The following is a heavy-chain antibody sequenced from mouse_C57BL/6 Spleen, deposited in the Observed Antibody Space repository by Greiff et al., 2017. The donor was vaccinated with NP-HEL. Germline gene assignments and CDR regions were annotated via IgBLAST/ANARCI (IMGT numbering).Heavy chain of an antibody. V-gene: IGHV1-19*01. J-gene: IGHJ4*01. Sequence: VQLKESGPVLVKPGASVKMSCKASGYTFTDYYMNWVKQSHGKSLEWIGVINPYNGGTSYNQKFKGKATLTVDKSSSTAYMELNSLTSEDSAVYYCANSSYAMDYWGQGTSVTVSS. CDR2: INPYNGGT. D-gene: IGHD1-1*01. CDR3: ANSSYAMDY. CDR1: GYTFTDYY.